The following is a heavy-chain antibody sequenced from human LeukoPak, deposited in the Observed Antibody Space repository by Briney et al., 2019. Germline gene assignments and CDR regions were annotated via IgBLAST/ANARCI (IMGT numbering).Heavy chain of an antibody. Sequence: GASVKVSCEASGYTFTSYYMHWVRQAPGQGLEWMGIINPSGGSTSYAQKFQGRVTMTRDTSTSTVYMELSSLRSEDTAVYYCARAGETYYDFWSGYYSFDYWGQGTLVTVSS. V-gene: IGHV1-46*01. J-gene: IGHJ4*02. CDR1: GYTFTSYY. D-gene: IGHD3-3*01. CDR3: ARAGETYYDFWSGYYSFDY. CDR2: INPSGGST.